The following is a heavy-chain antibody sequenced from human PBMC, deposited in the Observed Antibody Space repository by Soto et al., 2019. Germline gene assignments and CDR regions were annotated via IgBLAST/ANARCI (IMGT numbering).Heavy chain of an antibody. CDR2: ISGSGSTT. J-gene: IGHJ3*01. D-gene: IGHD3-22*01. Sequence: GSLRLSCXASGFSFNNHAMTWVRQAPGKGLEWVSGISGSGSTTHYADSVKGRFTISRDNSKDTLYLQMNSLRADDTAVYFCAKDRLMLTMVVVGAFDFWGLGTMVTVSS. CDR3: AKDRLMLTMVVVGAFDF. V-gene: IGHV3-23*01. CDR1: GFSFNNHA.